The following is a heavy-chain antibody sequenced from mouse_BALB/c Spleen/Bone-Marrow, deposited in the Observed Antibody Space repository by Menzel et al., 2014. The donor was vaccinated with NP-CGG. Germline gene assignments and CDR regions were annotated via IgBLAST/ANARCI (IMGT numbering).Heavy chain of an antibody. D-gene: IGHD2-12*01. CDR1: GYSFTGYY. CDR2: INPYNGAT. V-gene: IGHV1-31*01. J-gene: IGHJ3*01. CDR3: ASYDRGFAC. Sequence: EVKLVESGPELVKPGASVKISCKASGYSFTGYYMHWVKQSHVKSLEWIGRINPYNGATSYNQNFKDKASLTVDKSSSTAYMELHSLTSEDSAVYYCASYDRGFACWGQGTLVTVSA.